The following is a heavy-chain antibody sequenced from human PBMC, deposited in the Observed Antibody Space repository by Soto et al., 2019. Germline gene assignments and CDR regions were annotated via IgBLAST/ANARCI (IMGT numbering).Heavy chain of an antibody. Sequence: EVQLLESGGGVVQPGGSLRLSCAASGFTFRNFVMSWVRQAPGQGLAWVSAIRATGGQTFYADSVKGRFTISRDNSKNMLYLQIDSLRDEDTALYFCAQDRGWGVVSPSHDSWGQGTLVTVSS. CDR1: GFTFRNFV. V-gene: IGHV3-23*01. CDR3: AQDRGWGVVSPSHDS. J-gene: IGHJ4*02. D-gene: IGHD2-21*01. CDR2: IRATGGQT.